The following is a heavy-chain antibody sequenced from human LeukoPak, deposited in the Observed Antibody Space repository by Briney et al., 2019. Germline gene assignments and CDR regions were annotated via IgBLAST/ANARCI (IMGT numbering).Heavy chain of an antibody. V-gene: IGHV4-61*02. CDR1: GGSISSGSYY. D-gene: IGHD6-19*01. CDR3: ARDSIAVAGTGYDY. Sequence: SETLSLTCTVSGGSISSGSYYWSWIRQPAWKGLEWIGRIYTSGSTNYNPSLKSRVTISVDTSKNQFSLKLSSVTAADTAVYYCARDSIAVAGTGYDYWGQGTLVTVSS. J-gene: IGHJ4*02. CDR2: IYTSGST.